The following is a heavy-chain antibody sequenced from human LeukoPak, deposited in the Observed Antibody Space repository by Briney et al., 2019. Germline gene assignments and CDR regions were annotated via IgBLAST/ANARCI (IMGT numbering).Heavy chain of an antibody. CDR3: ARDFRFLDDY. CDR2: IGSSDSTT. Sequence: GGSLRLSCVASGFTFSSYEMNWVRQAPGKGLEWLSYIGSSDSTTHYADSVKGRFTISRDNAKNSLYLQMNSLRAEDTAMYYCARDFRFLDDYWGRGTLVTVSS. V-gene: IGHV3-48*03. D-gene: IGHD3-3*01. CDR1: GFTFSSYE. J-gene: IGHJ4*02.